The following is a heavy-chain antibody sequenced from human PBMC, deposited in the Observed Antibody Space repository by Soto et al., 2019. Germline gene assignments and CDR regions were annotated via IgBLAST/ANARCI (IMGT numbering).Heavy chain of an antibody. Sequence: ETLSLTCAVYGGSFSGYYWSWIRQPPGKGLEWIGEINHSGSTNYNPSLKSRVTISVDTSKNQFSLKLSSVTAADTAVYYCARVERVLRFFRVGRSGMDVWGQGTTVTVSS. J-gene: IGHJ6*02. CDR1: GGSFSGYY. CDR3: ARVERVLRFFRVGRSGMDV. V-gene: IGHV4-34*01. D-gene: IGHD3-3*01. CDR2: INHSGST.